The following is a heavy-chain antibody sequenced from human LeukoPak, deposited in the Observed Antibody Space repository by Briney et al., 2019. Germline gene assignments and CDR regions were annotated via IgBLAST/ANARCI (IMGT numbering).Heavy chain of an antibody. CDR2: IYHSGST. V-gene: IGHV4-4*02. J-gene: IGHJ4*02. CDR3: ARGADSSGWSRAHFDY. CDR1: GGSISSSNW. D-gene: IGHD6-19*01. Sequence: SETLSLTCAVSGGSISSSNWWSWVRQPPGKGLEWIGEIYHSGSTNYNPSLKSRVTISVDKSKNQFSLKLSSVTAADTAVYYCARGADSSGWSRAHFDYWGQGTLVTVSS.